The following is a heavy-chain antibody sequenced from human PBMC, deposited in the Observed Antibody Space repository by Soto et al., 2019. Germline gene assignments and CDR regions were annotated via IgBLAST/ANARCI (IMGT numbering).Heavy chain of an antibody. D-gene: IGHD3-16*01. J-gene: IGHJ6*02. V-gene: IGHV1-18*01. Sequence: QVQLVQSGAEVKNPGASVKVSCKASGYTFTRYGLGWARQAPGQGLEWMGWINTYNGNTNYAQNVQGRGTLTTDTSTSTVYMELRSLRSNDTAIYYCAMVDVYVTPSPQDVWGQASTVTVSS. CDR2: INTYNGNT. CDR3: AMVDVYVTPSPQDV. CDR1: GYTFTRYG.